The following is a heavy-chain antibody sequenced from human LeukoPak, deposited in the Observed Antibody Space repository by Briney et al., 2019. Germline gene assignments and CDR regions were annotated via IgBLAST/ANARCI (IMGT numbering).Heavy chain of an antibody. CDR1: GGSIRNFY. J-gene: IGHJ4*02. D-gene: IGHD6-19*01. CDR2: IYTSGST. CDR3: AREGSSGWQADY. V-gene: IGHV4-4*07. Sequence: SETLSLTCSVSGGSIRNFYWSWIRQSPGKGLEWIGRIYTSGSTNYNPSLKSRVTMSVDTSKNQFSLKLSSVTAADTAVYYCAREGSSGWQADYWGQGTLVTVSS.